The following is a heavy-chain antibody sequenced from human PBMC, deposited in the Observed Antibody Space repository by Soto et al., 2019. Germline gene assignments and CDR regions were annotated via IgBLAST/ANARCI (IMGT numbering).Heavy chain of an antibody. CDR3: ASSYSSSPSSNWFDP. Sequence: QVQLVQSGAEVKKPGASVKVSCKASGYTFTNYAMHWLRQAPGQSLEWMGRINGGDGNTLYSQKFQGRVTFTRDRSATTAYMELSGLRSEDTSVYYCASSYSSSPSSNWFDPWGQGTLVTVSS. CDR1: GYTFTNYA. D-gene: IGHD6-6*01. CDR2: INGGDGNT. V-gene: IGHV1-3*01. J-gene: IGHJ5*02.